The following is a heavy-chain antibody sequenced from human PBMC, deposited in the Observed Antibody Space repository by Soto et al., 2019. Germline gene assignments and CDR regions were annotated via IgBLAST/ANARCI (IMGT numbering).Heavy chain of an antibody. D-gene: IGHD5-18*01. Sequence: QVQLVQSGAEVKKPGSSVKVSCKASGGTFSSYAISWVRQDPGQGLEWMGGIIPIFGTANYAHRYQVRVTMTADVSTRPAYMALSIRRSEDTAVYYSARAYNVDTARVPLFDYWREGTMVIVSS. J-gene: IGHJ4*02. CDR3: ARAYNVDTARVPLFDY. CDR2: IIPIFGTA. V-gene: IGHV1-69*12. CDR1: GGTFSSYA.